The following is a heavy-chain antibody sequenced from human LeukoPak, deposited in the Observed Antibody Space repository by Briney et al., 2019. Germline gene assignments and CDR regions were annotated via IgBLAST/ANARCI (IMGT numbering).Heavy chain of an antibody. CDR1: GYTFTGYY. CDR2: IIPIFGTA. CDR3: ASRRPNYYGSGSPGAFDY. J-gene: IGHJ4*02. Sequence: WASVKVSCKASGYTFTGYYMHWVRQAPGQGLEWMGGIIPIFGTANYAQKFQGRVTITADESTSTAYMELSSLRSEDTAVYYCASRRPNYYGSGSPGAFDYWGQGTLVTVSS. D-gene: IGHD3-10*01. V-gene: IGHV1-69*13.